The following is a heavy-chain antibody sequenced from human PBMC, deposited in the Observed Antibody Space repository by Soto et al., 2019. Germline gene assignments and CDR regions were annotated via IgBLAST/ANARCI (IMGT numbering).Heavy chain of an antibody. CDR1: GGCVSKGWYP. D-gene: IGHD3-16*01. V-gene: IGHV4-61*01. Sequence: EALTLSGTVSGGCVSKGWYPWGWIRQPPGQGVEWIMNADFTGTTIYNPSLNSRVTMSVDTYKTQFFLKFSAVTAADTVVYYWAKYCDIYDCRQIGGFDDWGLGTLVTVSS. CDR2: ADFTGTT. CDR3: AKYCDIYDCRQIGGFDD. J-gene: IGHJ4*02.